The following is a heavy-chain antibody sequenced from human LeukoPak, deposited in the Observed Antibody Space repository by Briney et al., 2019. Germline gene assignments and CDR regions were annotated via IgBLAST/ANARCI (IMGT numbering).Heavy chain of an antibody. V-gene: IGHV1-18*01. D-gene: IGHD5-18*01. J-gene: IGHJ6*03. CDR2: ISAYNGNT. Sequence: ASVKVSCKASGYTFTSSGFTWVRQAPGQGLEWMGWISAYNGNTYFAPKFEGRLTMTTVTSTSTAYMELRNLKSDDTAVYYCARDSEQANVDTAMVYYYYYMDVWGKGTTVTVSS. CDR1: GYTFTSSG. CDR3: ARDSEQANVDTAMVYYYYYMDV.